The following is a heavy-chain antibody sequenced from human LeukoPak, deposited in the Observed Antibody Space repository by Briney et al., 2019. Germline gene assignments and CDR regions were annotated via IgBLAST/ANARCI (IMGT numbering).Heavy chain of an antibody. V-gene: IGHV3-21*04. CDR3: ASGEGRYFDWLSSFGGFDI. J-gene: IGHJ3*02. CDR1: GFTFSSYE. D-gene: IGHD3-9*01. Sequence: PGGSLRLSCAASGFTFSSYEMNWVRQAPGKGLEWVSSITSSSSYIYYADSVKGRFTISRDNSKNTLYLQMNSLRAEDTAVYYCASGEGRYFDWLSSFGGFDIWGQGTMVTVSS. CDR2: ITSSSSYI.